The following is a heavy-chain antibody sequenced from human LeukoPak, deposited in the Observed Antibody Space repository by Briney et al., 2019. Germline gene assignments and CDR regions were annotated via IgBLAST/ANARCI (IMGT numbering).Heavy chain of an antibody. J-gene: IGHJ4*02. CDR1: GFTFSSYA. CDR2: ISGSGGST. Sequence: GGSLRLSCAASGFTFSSYAMSWVRQAPGKGLKWVSAISGSGGSTYYADSVKGRFTISRDNSKNTLYLQMNSLRAEDTAVYYCAKLSNSQYYFDYWGQGTLVTVSS. V-gene: IGHV3-23*01. D-gene: IGHD4-23*01. CDR3: AKLSNSQYYFDY.